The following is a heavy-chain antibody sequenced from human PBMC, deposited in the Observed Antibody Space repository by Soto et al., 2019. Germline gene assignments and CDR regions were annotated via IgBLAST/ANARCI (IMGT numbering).Heavy chain of an antibody. V-gene: IGHV3-30*18. CDR1: GFTFSSYG. J-gene: IGHJ6*02. CDR2: ISYDGSNK. Sequence: GGSLSLSCAASGFTFSSYGMHLVRQAPGKGLEWVAVISYDGSNKYYADSVKGRFTISRDNSKNTLYLQMNSLRAEDTAVYYCANSQSGYYPYYYYGMDVWGQGTTVTVSS. D-gene: IGHD3-22*01. CDR3: ANSQSGYYPYYYYGMDV.